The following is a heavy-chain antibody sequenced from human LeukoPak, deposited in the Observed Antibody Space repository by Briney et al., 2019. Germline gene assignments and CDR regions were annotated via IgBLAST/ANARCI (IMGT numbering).Heavy chain of an antibody. D-gene: IGHD1-26*01. Sequence: PSETLSLTCTVSGVSISSYYWSWIRQPPGKGLEWIGYVYYTGSTNYNPSLKSRVTISVDSSKIQFSLKLSSVTAADTAVYYCAMSGNYYYFDYWGQGTLVTVSS. V-gene: IGHV4-59*01. CDR3: AMSGNYYYFDY. CDR1: GVSISSYY. J-gene: IGHJ4*02. CDR2: VYYTGST.